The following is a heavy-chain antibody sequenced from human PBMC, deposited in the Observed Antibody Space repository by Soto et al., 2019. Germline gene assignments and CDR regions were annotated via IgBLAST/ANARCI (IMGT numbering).Heavy chain of an antibody. Sequence: QVQLVESGGGVVQPGRSLRLSCATSGFTYGHFGMHWARQAPGKGLEWVAVIWHDGSKKLYADSVKGRFTISRDDSKKTLDLQMNSLRVEDTAVYYCARDAYGTAGQGGAFDIWGKGTVVIVSS. V-gene: IGHV3-33*01. D-gene: IGHD3-10*01. CDR2: IWHDGSKK. J-gene: IGHJ3*02. CDR1: GFTYGHFG. CDR3: ARDAYGTAGQGGAFDI.